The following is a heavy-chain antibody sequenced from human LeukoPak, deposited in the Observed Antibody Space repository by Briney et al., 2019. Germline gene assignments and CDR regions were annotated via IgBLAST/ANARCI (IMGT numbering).Heavy chain of an antibody. J-gene: IGHJ4*02. CDR3: ARDHSKMITFGGVIAPTDY. CDR1: GYTSTGYY. D-gene: IGHD3-16*02. CDR2: INPNSGGT. Sequence: ASVKVSCKASGYTSTGYYMQCLLQPPGQGLEWLGWINPNSGGTNYAQKFQSRVTMTRDTSINTAYMELSRLRSDDTAVYYCARDHSKMITFGGVIAPTDYWGQGTLVTVSS. V-gene: IGHV1-2*02.